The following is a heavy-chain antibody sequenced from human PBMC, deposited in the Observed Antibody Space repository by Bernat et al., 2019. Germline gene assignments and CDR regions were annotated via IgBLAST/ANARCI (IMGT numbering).Heavy chain of an antibody. CDR1: GGSFSGYY. V-gene: IGHV4-34*01. CDR3: ARVGKIRWVRLSPLDY. J-gene: IGHJ4*02. CDR2: INHSGST. D-gene: IGHD5-12*01. Sequence: QVQLQQWGAGLLKPSETLSLTCAVYGGSFSGYYWSWIRQPPGKGLEWIGEINHSGSTNYNPSLKSRVTISVDTSKNQFSLKLSSVTAADTAVYYCARVGKIRWVRLSPLDYWGQGTLVTVSS.